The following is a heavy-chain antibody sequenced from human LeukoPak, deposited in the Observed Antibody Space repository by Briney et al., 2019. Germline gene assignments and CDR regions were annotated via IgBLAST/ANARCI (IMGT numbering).Heavy chain of an antibody. CDR1: GGTFSTYG. CDR3: ASQYWSSRDFSFDY. D-gene: IGHD6-13*01. CDR2: IIPMFGTA. J-gene: IGHJ4*02. V-gene: IGHV1-69*05. Sequence: VASVKVSCKASGGTFSTYGISWVRQAPGQGLEWMGRIIPMFGTANYAQKFQGRVTITTDASTSTAYMELSSLRSDDTAVYYCASQYWSSRDFSFDYWGQGTLVTVSS.